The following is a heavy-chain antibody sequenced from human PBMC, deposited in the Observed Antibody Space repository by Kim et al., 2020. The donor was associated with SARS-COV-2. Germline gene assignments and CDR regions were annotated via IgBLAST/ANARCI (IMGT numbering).Heavy chain of an antibody. CDR2: IYYSGST. D-gene: IGHD3-22*01. CDR1: GGSISSYY. Sequence: SETLSLTCTVSGGSISSYYWSWIRQPPGKGLEWIGYIYYSGSTNYNPSLKSRVTISVDTSKNQFSLKLSSVTAADTAVYYCARVNDSSGYYPLGWYYFDYWGQGTLVTVSS. V-gene: IGHV4-59*01. CDR3: ARVNDSSGYYPLGWYYFDY. J-gene: IGHJ4*02.